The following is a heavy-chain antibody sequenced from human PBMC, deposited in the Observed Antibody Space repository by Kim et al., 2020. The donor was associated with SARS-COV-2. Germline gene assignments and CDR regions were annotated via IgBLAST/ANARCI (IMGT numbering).Heavy chain of an antibody. CDR2: IIPIFGTA. Sequence: SVKVSCKASGGTFSSYAISWVRQAPGQGLEWMGGIIPIFGTANYAQKFQGRVTITADESTSTAYMELSSLRSEDTAVYYCARDIHTGGWFGELFIHGMDVWGQGTTVTVSS. CDR3: ARDIHTGGWFGELFIHGMDV. J-gene: IGHJ6*02. CDR1: GGTFSSYA. D-gene: IGHD3-10*01. V-gene: IGHV1-69*13.